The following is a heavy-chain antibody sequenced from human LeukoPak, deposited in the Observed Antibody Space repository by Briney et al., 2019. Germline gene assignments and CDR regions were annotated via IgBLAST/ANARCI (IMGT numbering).Heavy chain of an antibody. J-gene: IGHJ5*02. CDR1: GGSISSYY. V-gene: IGHV4-4*07. CDR3: ARDRKRRSSSWYEASNWFDP. D-gene: IGHD6-13*01. CDR2: IYTSGST. Sequence: PSETLSLTCTVSGGSISSYYWSWIRQPAGKGLEWIGRIYTSGSTNYNPPLKSRVTMSVDTSKNQFSLKLSSVTAADTAVYYCARDRKRRSSSWYEASNWFDPWGQGTLVTVSS.